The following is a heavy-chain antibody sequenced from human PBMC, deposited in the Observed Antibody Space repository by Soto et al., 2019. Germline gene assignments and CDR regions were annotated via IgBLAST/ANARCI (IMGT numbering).Heavy chain of an antibody. CDR2: FYTSGNT. D-gene: IGHD7-27*01. J-gene: IGHJ5*02. V-gene: IGHV4-4*07. CDR1: GGSVSSYH. CDR3: ASDSTGWFDP. Sequence: PSETLSLTCTVSGGSVSSYHWSWIRQPAGKGLEWIGRFYTSGNTNYNPSLKSRVTMSLDTSKNQFSLKLSSVTAADTAVYFCASDSTGWFDPWGQGTLVTVSS.